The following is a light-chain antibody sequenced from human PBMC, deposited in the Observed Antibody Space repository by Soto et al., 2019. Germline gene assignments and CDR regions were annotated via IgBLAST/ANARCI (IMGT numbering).Light chain of an antibody. Sequence: EIVLTQSPGTLSLSPGERATLSCRASQSISSYLAWYQQKPGQAPRLLISGASSRATGVTDRVSGSGTGTDFTLTFSRLKPEDFAVYYWQQYDRSPYTFGPGTKLEIK. CDR1: QSISSY. CDR2: GAS. V-gene: IGKV3-20*01. CDR3: QQYDRSPYT. J-gene: IGKJ2*01.